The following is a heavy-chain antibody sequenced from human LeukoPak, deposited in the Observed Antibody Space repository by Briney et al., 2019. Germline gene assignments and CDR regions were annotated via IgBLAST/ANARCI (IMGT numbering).Heavy chain of an antibody. CDR3: ARRISGGWPDY. V-gene: IGHV3-30-3*01. D-gene: IGHD6-19*01. Sequence: GGSLRLSCAASGFTFSSYSMHWVRQAPGKGLEGVAFISVDGTNKACADSVKGRFTISRDNSKNTLYLQMNSLRAEDTAVYYCARRISGGWPDYWGQGTLVTVSS. CDR2: ISVDGTNK. J-gene: IGHJ4*02. CDR1: GFTFSSYS.